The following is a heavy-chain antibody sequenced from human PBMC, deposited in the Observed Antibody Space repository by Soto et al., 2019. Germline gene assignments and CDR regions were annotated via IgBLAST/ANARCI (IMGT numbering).Heavy chain of an antibody. V-gene: IGHV3-15*01. D-gene: IGHD1-26*01. CDR1: GFTSSNAW. CDR3: TQYLVGGGYYDYNYGIDD. J-gene: IGHJ6*02. Sequence: GGSLRLSCAASGFTSSNAWMSWVRQAPGKGLEWVGRIKSNTYGGTSDYAAPVKGRFTISRDDSKNTLYMQMNSLKTEDTAVSYCTQYLVGGGYYDYNYGIDDWDEGTTVTV. CDR2: IKSNTYGGTS.